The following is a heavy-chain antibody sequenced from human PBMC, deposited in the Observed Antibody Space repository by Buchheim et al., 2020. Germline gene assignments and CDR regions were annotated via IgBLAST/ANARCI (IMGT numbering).Heavy chain of an antibody. CDR3: ARCNWNYDRRWFDP. V-gene: IGHV1-69*01. D-gene: IGHD1-7*01. Sequence: QVQLVQSGAEVKKPGSSVKVPCKASGNIFRSSVISWVRQAPGQGLEWMGGIIPMFGTTNYAQKFQGRVSITADESTSTAYMEVSSLRSEDTAMYFCARCNWNYDRRWFDPWGQGTL. J-gene: IGHJ5*02. CDR1: GNIFRSSV. CDR2: IIPMFGTT.